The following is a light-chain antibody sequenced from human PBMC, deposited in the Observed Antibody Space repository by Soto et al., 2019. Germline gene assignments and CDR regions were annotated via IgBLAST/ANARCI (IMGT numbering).Light chain of an antibody. CDR3: HQYNNWPPWT. Sequence: ETVMTQSPATLSVSPGERVTLSCRASQSVGNNLAWYQQKPGQAPRLLIYDASTRATGITARFSGSGSVTEFTLTISSLQSEDFAVYSCHQYNNWPPWTFGQGTTVEIK. CDR2: DAS. V-gene: IGKV3-15*01. J-gene: IGKJ1*01. CDR1: QSVGNN.